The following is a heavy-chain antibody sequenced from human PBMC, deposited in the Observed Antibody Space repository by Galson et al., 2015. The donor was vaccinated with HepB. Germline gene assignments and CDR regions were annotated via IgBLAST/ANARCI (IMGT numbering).Heavy chain of an antibody. CDR1: GYTFSSYD. Sequence: SVKVSCKASGYTFSSYDIDWVRQATGQGLEWMGWTSPNSGKTGFAQKFQGRVTMTRNTSISTAFMELSSLRSEDTAVYYCARRGRGRVWGRGEYFYMDVWGKGTTVTVS. J-gene: IGHJ6*03. V-gene: IGHV1-8*01. CDR3: ARRGRGRVWGRGEYFYMDV. CDR2: TSPNSGKT. D-gene: IGHD3-16*01.